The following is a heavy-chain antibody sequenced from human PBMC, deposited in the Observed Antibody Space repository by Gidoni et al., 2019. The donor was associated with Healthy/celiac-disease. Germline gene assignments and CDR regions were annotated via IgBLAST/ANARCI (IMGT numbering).Heavy chain of an antibody. D-gene: IGHD3-9*01. CDR3: ARDREYDILTGYYLNDY. J-gene: IGHJ4*02. V-gene: IGHV3-7*01. Sequence: EVQLVESGGGLVQPGGSLRLSCAASGFPFSSYWLSWVRQAPGKGLEWVANIKQDGSEKYYVDSVKGRFTISRDNAKNSLYLQMNSLRAEDTAVYYCARDREYDILTGYYLNDYWGQGTLVTVSS. CDR2: IKQDGSEK. CDR1: GFPFSSYW.